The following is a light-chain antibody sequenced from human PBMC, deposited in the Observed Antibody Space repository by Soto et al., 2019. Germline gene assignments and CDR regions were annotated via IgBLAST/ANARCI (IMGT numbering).Light chain of an antibody. CDR1: SSNIGDNP. J-gene: IGLJ1*01. V-gene: IGLV1-44*01. CDR2: IND. CDR3: AAWDDSLNAL. Sequence: QSVLTQPPSASGTLGQRTTISCSGSSSNIGDNPVNWYQQLPGAAPKLLIYINDQRPSGVPDRFSGSKSGTSASLAISGLQPEDEADYYCAAWDDSLNALFGTGTKVTVL.